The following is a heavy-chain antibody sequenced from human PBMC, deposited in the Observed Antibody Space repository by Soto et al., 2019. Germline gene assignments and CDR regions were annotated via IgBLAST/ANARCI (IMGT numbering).Heavy chain of an antibody. D-gene: IGHD3-3*01. V-gene: IGHV3-66*01. CDR2: IYSGGST. CDR3: ARVTYYDFWSGYYLGGTLDYMDV. Sequence: GGSLRLSCAASGFTFSSYAMSWVRQAPGKGLEWVSVIYSGGSTYYADSVKGRFTISRDNSKNTLYLQMNSLRAEDTAVYYCARVTYYDFWSGYYLGGTLDYMDVWGKGTTVTVSS. J-gene: IGHJ6*03. CDR1: GFTFSSYA.